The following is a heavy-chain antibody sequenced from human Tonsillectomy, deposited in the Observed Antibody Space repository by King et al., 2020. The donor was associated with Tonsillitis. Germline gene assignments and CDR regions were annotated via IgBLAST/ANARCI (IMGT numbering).Heavy chain of an antibody. D-gene: IGHD3-3*01. CDR2: VIPLYGTA. J-gene: IGHJ4*02. V-gene: IGHV1-69*06. CDR3: ASDMTIFGVVTLDY. CDR1: GDTFSSYA. Sequence: VQLGESGAEVKKPGSSVKVSCKASGDTFSSYAISWVRQAPGQGLEWMGGVIPLYGTANYAQKFQGRVTITADKSTSTAYMELSSLRSEDTAVYYCASDMTIFGVVTLDYWGQGTLVTVSS.